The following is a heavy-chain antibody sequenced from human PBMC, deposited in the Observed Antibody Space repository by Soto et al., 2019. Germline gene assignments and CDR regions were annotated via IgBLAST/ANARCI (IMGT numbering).Heavy chain of an antibody. V-gene: IGHV4-4*07. Sequence: SETLSLTCTVSGASVTGSFYWSWTRQPAGKGLEWIGRFSLSGTTNYNPSLRSRVTMSADVSKNQFSLRLTYVTAADTALYYCARGMTPPGAPAWYYFDSWGQGTLVTVSS. D-gene: IGHD2-8*02. CDR2: FSLSGTT. CDR3: ARGMTPPGAPAWYYFDS. J-gene: IGHJ4*02. CDR1: GASVTGSFY.